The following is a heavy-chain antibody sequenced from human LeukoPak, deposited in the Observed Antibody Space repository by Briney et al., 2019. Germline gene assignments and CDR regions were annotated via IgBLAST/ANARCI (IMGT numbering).Heavy chain of an antibody. D-gene: IGHD5-18*01. CDR3: AKTERKRAIQLGPYFDY. J-gene: IGHJ4*02. Sequence: PGGSLRLSCAASGFTFSSYAMSWVRQAPGKGLEWVSAISGSGGSTYYADSVKGRFTISRDNSKNTLYLQMNSLRAEDTAVYYCAKTERKRAIQLGPYFDYWGQGTLVTVSS. CDR2: ISGSGGST. V-gene: IGHV3-23*01. CDR1: GFTFSSYA.